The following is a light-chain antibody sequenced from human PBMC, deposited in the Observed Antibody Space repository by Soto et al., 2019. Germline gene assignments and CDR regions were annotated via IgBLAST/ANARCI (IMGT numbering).Light chain of an antibody. CDR3: CAYAGRSTHVV. Sequence: QSVLTQPASVSGSPGQSITISCTGTSSDVGRYNLVSWYQQFPGKAPKLMIYEGTKRPSGVSNRFSGSKSGNTASLTISGLQADDEADYYCCAYAGRSTHVVFGGGTKLTVL. V-gene: IGLV2-23*01. CDR2: EGT. J-gene: IGLJ2*01. CDR1: SSDVGRYNL.